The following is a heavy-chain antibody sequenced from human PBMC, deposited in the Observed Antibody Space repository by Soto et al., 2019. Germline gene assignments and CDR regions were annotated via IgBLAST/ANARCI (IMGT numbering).Heavy chain of an antibody. CDR2: IWYDGSNK. D-gene: IGHD3-3*01. Sequence: GGSLRLSCAASGFTFSSYGMHWVRQAPGKGLEWVAVIWYDGSNKYYADSVKGRFTISRDNSKNTLYLQMNRLRAEDTSVYYCGRDYDFWSGYPHYMDVWGKGTKVTVSS. CDR1: GFTFSSYG. V-gene: IGHV3-33*01. CDR3: GRDYDFWSGYPHYMDV. J-gene: IGHJ6*03.